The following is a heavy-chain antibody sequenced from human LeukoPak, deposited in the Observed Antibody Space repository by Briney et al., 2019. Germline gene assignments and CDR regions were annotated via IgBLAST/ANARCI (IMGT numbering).Heavy chain of an antibody. CDR3: AREPSSLYSSSWEDY. D-gene: IGHD6-13*01. V-gene: IGHV1-2*02. CDR1: GYTFTGYY. CDR2: INPNSGGT. J-gene: IGHJ4*02. Sequence: ASVKVSRKASGYTFTGYYMHWVRQAPGQGLEWMGWINPNSGGTNYAQKFQGRVTMTRDTSISTAYMELSRLRSDDTAVYYCAREPSSLYSSSWEDYWGQGTLVTVSS.